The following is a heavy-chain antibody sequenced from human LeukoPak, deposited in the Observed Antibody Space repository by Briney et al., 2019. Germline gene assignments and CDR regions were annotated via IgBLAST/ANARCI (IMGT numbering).Heavy chain of an antibody. Sequence: GGSLRLSCAASGFTFSSYEMNWVRQAPGKGLEWVSYISSSGSTVYYADSVKGRFTISRDNAKNSLYLQMNSLRAEDTAVYYCARDRGGAESHGFDAFDLWAQGTIVTVSS. CDR3: ARDRGGAESHGFDAFDL. CDR2: ISSSGSTV. J-gene: IGHJ3*01. V-gene: IGHV3-48*03. D-gene: IGHD2-15*01. CDR1: GFTFSSYE.